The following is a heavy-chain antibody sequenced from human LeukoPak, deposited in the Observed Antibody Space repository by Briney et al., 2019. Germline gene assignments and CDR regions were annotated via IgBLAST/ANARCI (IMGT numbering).Heavy chain of an antibody. CDR1: GYTFIRYY. CDR3: ARGTDYQLPLLDC. D-gene: IGHD2-2*01. CDR2: INPSGGST. V-gene: IGHV1-46*01. J-gene: IGHJ4*02. Sequence: GASVKVSCKASGYTFIRYYMYWVRQAPGQGLEWMGIINPSGGSTSYAQKFQGRLTMTRDTSTSTVYMELSSLRSEDTAAYYCARGTDYQLPLLDCWGQGTLVTVSS.